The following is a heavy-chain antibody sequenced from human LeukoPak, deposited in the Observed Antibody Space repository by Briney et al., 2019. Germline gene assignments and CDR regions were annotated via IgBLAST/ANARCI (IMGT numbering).Heavy chain of an antibody. Sequence: PGGSLRLSCAASGFTFNNYVMNWVRQAPGKGLEWVSYISSSGSTIYYADSVKGRFTISRDNAKNSLYLQMNSLRAEDTAVYYCAREKMVRGVIRALDYWGQGTLVTVSS. D-gene: IGHD3-10*01. V-gene: IGHV3-48*03. CDR1: GFTFNNYV. CDR2: ISSSGSTI. J-gene: IGHJ4*02. CDR3: AREKMVRGVIRALDY.